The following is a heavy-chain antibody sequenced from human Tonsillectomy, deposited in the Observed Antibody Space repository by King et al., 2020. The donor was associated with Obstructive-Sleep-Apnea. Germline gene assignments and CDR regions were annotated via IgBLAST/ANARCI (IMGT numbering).Heavy chain of an antibody. CDR1: GFTFSSYG. Sequence: VQLVESGGGVVQPGRSLRVSCAGSGFTFSSYGMHWVRQAPGKGLEWVALISYDGSNKYYAESVKGRFTISRDNSKNTVFLQMNSLRADDTAIYYCAKDFRDHWSLDCWGQGTLVTVSS. J-gene: IGHJ4*02. CDR2: ISYDGSNK. V-gene: IGHV3-30*18. CDR3: AKDFRDHWSLDC.